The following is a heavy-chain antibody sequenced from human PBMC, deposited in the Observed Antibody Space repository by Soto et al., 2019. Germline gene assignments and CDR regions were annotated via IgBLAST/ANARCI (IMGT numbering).Heavy chain of an antibody. CDR1: GFTLRSYA. Sequence: DVQLLESGGGLVQPGGSLRLSCAASGFTLRSYAMSWVRQAPGKGLEWVSGISGSGISTHYADSVKGRFTVSRHNSKNTLYLQMNSLRAEDTAVYNCAKEPVGPDWYFDLWGRGTLVTVSS. J-gene: IGHJ2*01. V-gene: IGHV3-23*01. CDR2: ISGSGIST. CDR3: AKEPVGPDWYFDL.